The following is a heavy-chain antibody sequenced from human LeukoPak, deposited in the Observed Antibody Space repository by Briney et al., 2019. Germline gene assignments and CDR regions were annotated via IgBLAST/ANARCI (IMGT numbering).Heavy chain of an antibody. CDR3: AKDIFAWFGELRLGYYGMDV. J-gene: IGHJ6*02. D-gene: IGHD3-10*01. CDR2: ISSSGSTI. CDR1: GFTFSDYY. V-gene: IGHV3-11*01. Sequence: GGSLRLSCAASGFTFSDYYMSWIRQAPGKGLEWVSYISSSGSTIYYADSVKGRFTISRDNAKNSLYLQMNSLRTEDTALYYCAKDIFAWFGELRLGYYGMDVWGQGTTVTVSS.